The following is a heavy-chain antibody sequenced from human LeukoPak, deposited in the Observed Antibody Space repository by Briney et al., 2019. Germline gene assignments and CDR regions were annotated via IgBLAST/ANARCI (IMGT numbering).Heavy chain of an antibody. D-gene: IGHD2-15*01. CDR3: AKDLLRWSFDY. J-gene: IGHJ4*02. V-gene: IGHV3-21*04. CDR2: ISSSSSYI. Sequence: GGSLRLSCAASGFTFSSYSMNWVRQAPGKGLEWVSSISSSSSYIYYADSVKGRFTISRDNAKNSLYLQMNSLRAEDTALYYCAKDLLRWSFDYWGQGTLVTVSS. CDR1: GFTFSSYS.